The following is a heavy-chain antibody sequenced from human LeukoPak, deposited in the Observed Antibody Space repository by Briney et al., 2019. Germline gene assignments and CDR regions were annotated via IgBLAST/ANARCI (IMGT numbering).Heavy chain of an antibody. Sequence: SETLSLTCAVYGGSFSGYYWSWIRQPPGKGLEWIGEINHSGSTNYNPSLKSRVTISVDTSKNQFSLKLSSVTAADTAVYYCARSGKSRLWLRGDAFDIWGQGTMVTVSS. CDR2: INHSGST. J-gene: IGHJ3*02. CDR3: ARSGKSRLWLRGDAFDI. V-gene: IGHV4-34*01. CDR1: GGSFSGYY. D-gene: IGHD5-18*01.